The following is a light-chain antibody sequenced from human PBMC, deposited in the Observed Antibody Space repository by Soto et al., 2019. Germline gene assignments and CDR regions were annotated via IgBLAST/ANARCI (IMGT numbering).Light chain of an antibody. CDR3: TSYGGRDNLI. V-gene: IGLV2-8*01. CDR1: SNDVGGYNY. J-gene: IGLJ2*01. Sequence: QSALTQPPSASGSPGQSVTISCTGTSNDVGGYNYVSWFQHHPGKAPKLIISEVNKRPSGVPDRFSGSKSGNTASLTVSGLQAEDEADYYCTSYGGRDNLIFGGGTKLTVL. CDR2: EVN.